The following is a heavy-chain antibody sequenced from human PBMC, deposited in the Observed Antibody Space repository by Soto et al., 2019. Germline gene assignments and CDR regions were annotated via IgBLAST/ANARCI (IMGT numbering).Heavy chain of an antibody. CDR1: GFTFSSYA. CDR3: AKDRGTGTTHWDYCYGMDV. V-gene: IGHV3-30-3*01. Sequence: PGGSLRLSCAASGFTFSSYAMHWVRQAPGKGLEWVAVISYDGSNKYYADSVKGRFTISSDNSKNTLYLQMNSLRAEDTAVYYCAKDRGTGTTHWDYCYGMDVWGQGTTVTVSS. D-gene: IGHD1-7*01. J-gene: IGHJ6*02. CDR2: ISYDGSNK.